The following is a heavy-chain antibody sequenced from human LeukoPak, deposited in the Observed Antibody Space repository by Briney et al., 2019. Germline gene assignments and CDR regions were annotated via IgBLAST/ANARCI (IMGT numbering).Heavy chain of an antibody. D-gene: IGHD5-12*01. CDR1: GFSFSNAW. Sequence: KPGGSLRLSCAASGFSFSNAWMSWGRQAPGKGLEWVGQIKSKTDGGTTDYAAPVKGRFTISRDDSKNTLYLQMNSLKTEDTAVYYCTTLGSGYSSFWGQGTLVTVSS. V-gene: IGHV3-15*01. J-gene: IGHJ4*02. CDR3: TTLGSGYSSF. CDR2: IKSKTDGGTT.